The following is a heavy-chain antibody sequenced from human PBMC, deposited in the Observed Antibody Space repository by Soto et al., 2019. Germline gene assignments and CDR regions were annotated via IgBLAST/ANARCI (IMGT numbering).Heavy chain of an antibody. J-gene: IGHJ4*02. Sequence: PSETLSLTCTVSGSSVTSYFWSWIRQPPGKGLEWIGDIYHNGITKYNPSLKRRITISVDTSKNQFSLKLSSVTAADPAVYYCAREDHIGGYYFDYWGPGTLVTVSS. V-gene: IGHV4-59*02. CDR2: IYHNGIT. CDR3: AREDHIGGYYFDY. CDR1: GSSVTSYF. D-gene: IGHD3-16*01.